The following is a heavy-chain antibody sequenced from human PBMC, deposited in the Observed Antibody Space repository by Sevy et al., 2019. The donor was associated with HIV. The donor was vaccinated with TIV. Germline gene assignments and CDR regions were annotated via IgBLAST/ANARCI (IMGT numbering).Heavy chain of an antibody. D-gene: IGHD4-4*01. CDR3: ARETDNSARWLDP. CDR1: GFLFIFLG. J-gene: IGHJ5*02. Sequence: GGPRNSSCPRSGFLFIFLGSPGVRQPQAKALEWVAFIWNDGSNNFMADSVKGRFTISRDNSKNTLFLQMNSLTVEDTAVYYCARETDNSARWLDPWGQGTLVTVS. CDR2: IWNDGSNN. V-gene: IGHV3-30*02.